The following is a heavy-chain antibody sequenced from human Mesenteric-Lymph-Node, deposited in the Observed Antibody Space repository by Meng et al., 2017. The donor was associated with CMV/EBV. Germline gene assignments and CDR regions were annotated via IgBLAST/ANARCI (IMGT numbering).Heavy chain of an antibody. CDR2: MYYSGST. D-gene: IGHD3-22*01. CDR3: ARAPFNYFDSSGDPPDY. Sequence: SETLSLTCIVSGGSISSASHYWGWIRQPPGKGLEWIGTMYYSGSTYYNPSLKSRVTISVDASKNQFSLNLSSVTAADTAVYYCARAPFNYFDSSGDPPDYWGQGTLVTVSS. J-gene: IGHJ4*02. CDR1: GGSISSASHY. V-gene: IGHV4-39*07.